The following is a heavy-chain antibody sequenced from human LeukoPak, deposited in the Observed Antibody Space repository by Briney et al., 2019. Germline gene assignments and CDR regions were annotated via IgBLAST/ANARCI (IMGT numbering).Heavy chain of an antibody. Sequence: PGGSLRLSCAATGFTFSNFAMHWVRQAPGKGLEWVAVVSYDGSYEYYADSVKGRFTISRDNSKNTLYLQMNSLRAEDTAVYYCARAPGYGAAYYFDYWGQGTLVTVSS. CDR1: GFTFSNFA. V-gene: IGHV3-30*04. CDR3: ARAPGYGAAYYFDY. D-gene: IGHD1-1*01. CDR2: VSYDGSYE. J-gene: IGHJ4*02.